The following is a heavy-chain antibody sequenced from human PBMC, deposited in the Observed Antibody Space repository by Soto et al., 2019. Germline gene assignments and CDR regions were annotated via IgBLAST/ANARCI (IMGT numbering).Heavy chain of an antibody. CDR3: ARDSVGDGYNYTPNWFDP. D-gene: IGHD5-12*01. J-gene: IGHJ5*02. V-gene: IGHV3-21*01. CDR1: GFTFSSYS. Sequence: GGSLRLSCAASGFTFSSYSMNWVRQAPGKGLEWVSSISSSSSYIYYADSVKGRFTISRDNAKNSLYLQMNSLRAEDTAMYYCARDSVGDGYNYTPNWFDPWGQGTLVTVSS. CDR2: ISSSSSYI.